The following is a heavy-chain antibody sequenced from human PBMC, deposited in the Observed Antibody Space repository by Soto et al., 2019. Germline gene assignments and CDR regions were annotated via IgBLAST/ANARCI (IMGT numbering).Heavy chain of an antibody. D-gene: IGHD3-16*02. CDR2: VHHSGTT. J-gene: IGHJ4*02. V-gene: IGHV4-34*01. CDR1: GFTFSSYS. CDR3: ARGVSYRWVY. Sequence: PXGSLRLSGAASGFTFSSYSMSWVRQAPGKGLEWIGEVHHSGTTKYIQSLTSRLTMSVDKYGNQVSLELTSVAAADTAVYYCARGVSYRWVYWGQGTLVTVSS.